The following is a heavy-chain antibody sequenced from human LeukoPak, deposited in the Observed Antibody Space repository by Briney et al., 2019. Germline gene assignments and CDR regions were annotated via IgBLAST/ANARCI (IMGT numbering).Heavy chain of an antibody. D-gene: IGHD5-12*01. J-gene: IGHJ3*02. CDR2: ISGSGTII. CDR3: AKNWGATIYYAFDI. V-gene: IGHV3-48*03. CDR1: GFTFSSYE. Sequence: GGSLRLSCAASGFTFSSYEMNWVRQAPGKGLEWVSYISGSGTIIYHADSVKGRFTISRDNAKNSLYLQMNSLRAEDTAVYYCAKNWGATIYYAFDIWGQGTMVTVSS.